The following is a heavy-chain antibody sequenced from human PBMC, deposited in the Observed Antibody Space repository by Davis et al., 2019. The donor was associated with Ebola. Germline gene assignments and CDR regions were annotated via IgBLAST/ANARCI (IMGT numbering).Heavy chain of an antibody. V-gene: IGHV3-30-3*01. Sequence: GGSLRLSCAASGFTFSGFAMHWVRQAPGKGLQWVAVISNDGNNQDYADSVKGRFTISRDNSKNTLHLQMNSLTSEDKAVYYCAKKGREYCSSTSCPPDALDVWGPGTVVTVSS. CDR3: AKKGREYCSSTSCPPDALDV. J-gene: IGHJ3*01. CDR1: GFTFSGFA. CDR2: ISNDGNNQ. D-gene: IGHD2-2*01.